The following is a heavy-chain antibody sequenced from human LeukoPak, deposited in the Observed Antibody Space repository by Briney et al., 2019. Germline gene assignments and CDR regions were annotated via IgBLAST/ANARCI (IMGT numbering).Heavy chain of an antibody. CDR1: GFTFRSYG. D-gene: IGHD1-14*01. CDR2: IWYDGSNK. J-gene: IGHJ3*02. Sequence: GGSLRLSCAASGFTFRSYGMHWVRRAPGKGLEWVAVIWYDGSNKYYVDSVKGRFTISRDNSKSTLYLQMNSLRAEDTAVYYCARLRNDAFDIWGQGTVVTVSS. CDR3: ARLRNDAFDI. V-gene: IGHV3-33*01.